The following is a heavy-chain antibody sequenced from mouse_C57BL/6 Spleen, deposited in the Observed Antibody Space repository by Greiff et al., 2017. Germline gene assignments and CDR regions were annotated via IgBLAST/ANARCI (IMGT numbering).Heavy chain of an antibody. Sequence: VKLMESGAELVRPGTSVKMSCKASGYTFTNYWIGWAKQRPGHGLEWIGDIYPGGGYTNYNEKFKGKATLTADKSSSTAYMQFSSLTSEDSAIYYCARMDGNYWFAYWGQGTLVTVSA. CDR2: IYPGGGYT. D-gene: IGHD2-1*01. J-gene: IGHJ3*01. V-gene: IGHV1-63*01. CDR1: GYTFTNYW. CDR3: ARMDGNYWFAY.